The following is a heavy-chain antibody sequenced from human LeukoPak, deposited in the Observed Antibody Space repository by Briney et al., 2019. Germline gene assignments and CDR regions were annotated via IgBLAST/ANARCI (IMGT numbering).Heavy chain of an antibody. V-gene: IGHV3-23*01. J-gene: IGHJ4*02. Sequence: GGSLRLSCAASGFTFSSYAMGWVRQAPGKGLEWVSAISGSGGSTYYADSVKGRFTISRDNSKNTLYLQMNSLRAEDTAVYYCAKDPALSDCSSTSCYPDYWGQGTLVTVSS. CDR1: GFTFSSYA. D-gene: IGHD2-2*01. CDR3: AKDPALSDCSSTSCYPDY. CDR2: ISGSGGST.